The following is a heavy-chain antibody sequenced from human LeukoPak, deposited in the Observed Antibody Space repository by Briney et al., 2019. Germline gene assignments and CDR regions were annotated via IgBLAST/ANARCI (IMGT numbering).Heavy chain of an antibody. CDR3: AREIRITIFGVVTSNWFDP. V-gene: IGHV3-30-3*01. Sequence: GGSLRLSCAASGFTFSSYAMHWVRQAPGKGLEWVAVISYDGSNKYYADSVKGRFTISRDNSKNTLYLQMNSLRAEDTAVYYCAREIRITIFGVVTSNWFDPWGQGTLVTVSS. J-gene: IGHJ5*02. D-gene: IGHD3-3*01. CDR1: GFTFSSYA. CDR2: ISYDGSNK.